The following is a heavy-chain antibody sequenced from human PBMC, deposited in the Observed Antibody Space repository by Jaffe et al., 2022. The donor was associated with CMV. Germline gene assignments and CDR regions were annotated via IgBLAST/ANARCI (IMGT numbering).Heavy chain of an antibody. D-gene: IGHD3-22*01. V-gene: IGHV4-34*01. CDR3: ARGSYDSSGYYCPLCGYYYYMDV. J-gene: IGHJ6*03. Sequence: QVQLQQWGAGLLKPSETLSLTCAVYGGSFSGYYWSWIRQPPGKGLEWIGEINHSGSTNYNPSLKSRVTISVDTSKNQFSLKLSSVTAADTAVYYCARGSYDSSGYYCPLCGYYYYMDVWGKGTTVTVSS. CDR1: GGSFSGYY. CDR2: INHSGST.